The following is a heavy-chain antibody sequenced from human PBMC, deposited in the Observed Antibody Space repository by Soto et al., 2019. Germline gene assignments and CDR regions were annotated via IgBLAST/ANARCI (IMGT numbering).Heavy chain of an antibody. J-gene: IGHJ4*02. CDR3: AKSLLRTRGDCYDY. V-gene: IGHV3-9*01. CDR1: GFTFDDYA. CDR2: ISWNSGSI. Sequence: GGSLRLSCAASGFTFDDYAMHWVRQAPGKGLEWVSGISWNSGSIGYADSVKGRFTISRDNAKNSLYLQMNSLRAEDTALYYCAKSLLRTRGDCYDYWGQGTLVTVSS. D-gene: IGHD2-15*01.